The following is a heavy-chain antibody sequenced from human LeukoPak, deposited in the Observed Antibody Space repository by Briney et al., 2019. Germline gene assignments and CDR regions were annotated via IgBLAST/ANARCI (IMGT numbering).Heavy chain of an antibody. Sequence: PGGSLRLSCAASGFTFSSYGMRWVRQAPGKGLEWVAVIWYDGSNKYYADSVKGRFTISRDDSKNTLYLQMNSLRAEDTAVYYCARGLVYYYYGMDVWGKGTTVTVSS. D-gene: IGHD3-16*01. CDR3: ARGLVYYYYGMDV. CDR1: GFTFSSYG. J-gene: IGHJ6*04. V-gene: IGHV3-33*01. CDR2: IWYDGSNK.